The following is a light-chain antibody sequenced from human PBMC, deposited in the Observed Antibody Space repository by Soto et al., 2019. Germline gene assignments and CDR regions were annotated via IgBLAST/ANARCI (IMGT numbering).Light chain of an antibody. Sequence: DIQPAQSPSSLSASVGDRVTIPCQASQDISKYLNWYQQKPGKAPKLLIYDASNLETGIPSRFSGSGSGTNFSLTITSLQPEDIATYYCQQYENLPLTFGGGTKVDIK. V-gene: IGKV1-33*01. CDR2: DAS. J-gene: IGKJ4*01. CDR1: QDISKY. CDR3: QQYENLPLT.